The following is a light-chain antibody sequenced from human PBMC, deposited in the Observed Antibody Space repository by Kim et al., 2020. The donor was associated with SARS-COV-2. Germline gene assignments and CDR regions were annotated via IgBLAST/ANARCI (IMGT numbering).Light chain of an antibody. V-gene: IGKV1-12*01. CDR3: QQANRFPYT. J-gene: IGKJ2*01. CDR2: AAS. CDR1: QRISSW. Sequence: DIQMTQSPSSVSASVGDRVTITCRASQRISSWLAWYQQKPGKAPNLLIFAASSLQSGVPSRFSGSGSGTDFSLTISSLQPEDSATYHCQQANRFPYTCGQGTKLEI.